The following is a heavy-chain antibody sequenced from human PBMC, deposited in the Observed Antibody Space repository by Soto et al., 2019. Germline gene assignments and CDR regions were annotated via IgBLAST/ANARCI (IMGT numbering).Heavy chain of an antibody. CDR2: IIPLYGTV. Sequence: SVKGSCKASGGTFNSYGISWVRQAPGQGLDWMGVIIPLYGTVNYAQKFQVRVSITADKSTSTAYMDLNSLRSDDTAVYYCARVRVTREVISSHFGDWGQVTQFTV. CDR1: GGTFNSYG. V-gene: IGHV1-69*06. CDR3: ARVRVTREVISSHFGD. D-gene: IGHD2-21*02. J-gene: IGHJ4*02.